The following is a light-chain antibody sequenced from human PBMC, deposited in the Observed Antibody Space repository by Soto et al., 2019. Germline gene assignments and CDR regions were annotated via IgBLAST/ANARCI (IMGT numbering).Light chain of an antibody. CDR1: QSISSY. Sequence: DIQMTQSPSSLSASVGDRVTITCRASQSISSYLNWYQQKPGKAPKLLIYAASSSQSGVPSRFSGSGSGKDFPLTISSLQPEDFATYYCQQSYSTPRTFGQGTKVDIK. V-gene: IGKV1-39*01. CDR3: QQSYSTPRT. CDR2: AAS. J-gene: IGKJ1*01.